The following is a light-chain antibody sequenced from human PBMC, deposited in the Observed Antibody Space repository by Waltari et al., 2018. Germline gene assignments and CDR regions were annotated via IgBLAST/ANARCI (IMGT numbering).Light chain of an antibody. V-gene: IGKV3-20*01. J-gene: IGKJ4*01. Sequence: ETVLTQSPGTLSLSPGERDTLSCRASQSVNSIALSWYQQKPGQAPSLLIYGASRRATGIPYRFSGSGSGTDFTLTISRLYPEDFAVYYCQHYDGLVVTFGGGTKVEI. CDR1: QSVNSIA. CDR3: QHYDGLVVT. CDR2: GAS.